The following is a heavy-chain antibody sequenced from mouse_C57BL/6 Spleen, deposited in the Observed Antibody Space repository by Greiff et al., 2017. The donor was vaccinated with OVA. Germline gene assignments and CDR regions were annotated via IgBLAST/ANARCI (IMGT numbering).Heavy chain of an antibody. CDR2: ISSGGDYI. Sequence: EVQLQESGEGLVKPGGSLKLSCAASGFTFSSYAMSWVRQTPEKRLEWVAYISSGGDYIYYADTVKGRFTISRDNARNTLYLQMSSLKSEDTAMYYCTRDRDYGPYAMDYWGQGTSVTVSS. J-gene: IGHJ4*01. V-gene: IGHV5-9-1*02. D-gene: IGHD1-1*01. CDR3: TRDRDYGPYAMDY. CDR1: GFTFSSYA.